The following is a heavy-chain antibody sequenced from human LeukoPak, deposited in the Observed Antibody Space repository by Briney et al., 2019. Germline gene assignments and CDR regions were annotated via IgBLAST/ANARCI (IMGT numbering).Heavy chain of an antibody. CDR3: ARGKLGSSGWRAAYMDV. CDR1: GGSFSGYY. CDR2: INHSETT. Sequence: SETLSLTCAVYGGSFSGYYWSWICQPPGKGLEWIGEINHSETTNYNPSLKSRVTISVDTSKNQFSLKLSSVTAADTAVYYCARGKLGSSGWRAAYMDVWGKGTTVTVSS. V-gene: IGHV4-34*01. D-gene: IGHD6-19*01. J-gene: IGHJ6*03.